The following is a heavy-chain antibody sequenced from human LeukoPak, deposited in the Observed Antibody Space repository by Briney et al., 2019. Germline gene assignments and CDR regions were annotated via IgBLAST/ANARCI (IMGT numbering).Heavy chain of an antibody. CDR3: ATGDIAVAGTGFDY. CDR1: GFTFRKFW. Sequence: GGSLRLSCAASGFTFRKFWMTWVRQAPGKGLEWVANINQEGYEKYSVDSVKGRFTISRDNAKNSLYLQMNSLRAEDTAVYYCATGDIAVAGTGFDYWGQGILVTVSS. J-gene: IGHJ4*02. CDR2: INQEGYEK. V-gene: IGHV3-7*01. D-gene: IGHD6-19*01.